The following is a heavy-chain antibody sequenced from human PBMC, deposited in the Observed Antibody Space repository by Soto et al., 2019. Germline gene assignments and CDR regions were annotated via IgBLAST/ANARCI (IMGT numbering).Heavy chain of an antibody. CDR2: ISAYNGNT. D-gene: IGHD1-1*01. CDR1: GYTFTSYG. CDR3: ALQFAGAALDP. Sequence: QVQLVQSGAEVKKPGASVKVSCKASGYTFTSYGISWVRQAPGQGLEWMGWISAYNGNTNYAQKLQGRVTMTTDTSTSKAYMELKSLRSYDPAVYFRALQFAGAALDPWGQGTLVTVSS. V-gene: IGHV1-18*01. J-gene: IGHJ5*02.